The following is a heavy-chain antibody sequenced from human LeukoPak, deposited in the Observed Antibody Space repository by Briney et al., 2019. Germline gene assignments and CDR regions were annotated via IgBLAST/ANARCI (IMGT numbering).Heavy chain of an antibody. CDR3: ARDLRYDSSGYYYYYYYYMDV. CDR1: GFTFDDYA. CDR2: ISSSSSCI. Sequence: PGRSLRLSCAASGFTFDDYAMHWVRQAPGKGLEWVSSISSSSSCIYYADPVKGRFTISRDNAKNSLYLQMNSLRAEDTAVYYCARDLRYDSSGYYYYYYYYMDVWGKGTTVTISS. D-gene: IGHD3-22*01. V-gene: IGHV3-21*01. J-gene: IGHJ6*03.